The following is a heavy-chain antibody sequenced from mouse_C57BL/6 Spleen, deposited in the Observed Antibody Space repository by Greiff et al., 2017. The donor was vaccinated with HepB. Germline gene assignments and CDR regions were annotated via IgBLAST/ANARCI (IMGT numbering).Heavy chain of an antibody. CDR2: IYPGDGDT. J-gene: IGHJ4*01. D-gene: IGHD2-5*01. V-gene: IGHV1-82*01. CDR1: GYAFSSSW. CDR3: ARERNSNYGYYYAMDY. Sequence: LEESGPELVKPGASVKISCKASGYAFSSSWMNWVKQRPGKGLEWIGRIYPGDGDTNYNGKFKGKATLTADKSSSTAYMQLSSLTSEDSAVYFCARERNSNYGYYYAMDYWGQGTSVTVSS.